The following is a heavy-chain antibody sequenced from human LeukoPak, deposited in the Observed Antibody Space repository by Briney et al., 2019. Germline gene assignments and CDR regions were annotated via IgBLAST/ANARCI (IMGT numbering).Heavy chain of an antibody. V-gene: IGHV1-8*01. J-gene: IGHJ5*02. CDR2: MNPNSGNT. CDR1: GYTFTSYD. D-gene: IGHD6-19*01. CDR3: ARAVAGTEGGWFDP. Sequence: ASVTVSCKASGYTFTSYDINWVRQATGQGLEWMGWMNPNSGNTGYAQKFQSRVTMTRNTSISTAYMELSSLRSEDTAVYYCARAVAGTEGGWFDPWGQGTLVTVSS.